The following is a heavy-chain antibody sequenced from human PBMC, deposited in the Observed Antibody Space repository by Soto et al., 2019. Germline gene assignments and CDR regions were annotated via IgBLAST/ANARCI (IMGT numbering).Heavy chain of an antibody. CDR2: MNPNSGNT. V-gene: IGHV1-8*01. CDR1: GYTFTSYD. CDR3: ARWARIDIVVVLAAIIQNYYYFMDV. D-gene: IGHD2-2*01. J-gene: IGHJ6*03. Sequence: ASVKVSCKASGYTFTSYDINWVRQATGQGLEWMGWMNPNSGNTGYAQKFQGRVTMTRNTSISTAYMELSSLRSEDTAVYYCARWARIDIVVVLAAIIQNYYYFMDVCAKGNTVTV.